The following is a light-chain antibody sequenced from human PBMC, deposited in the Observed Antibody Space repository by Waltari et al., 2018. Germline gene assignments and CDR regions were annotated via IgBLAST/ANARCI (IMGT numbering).Light chain of an antibody. CDR1: QDVLYSSTNKNY. V-gene: IGKV4-1*01. Sequence: DIVMTQSPDSLAVSLGESATISCKSSQDVLYSSTNKNYLGWYQKKPGQPPKLLIYWASTRESWVPDRFSGSGSGTDFTLTVSSLQAEDVAVYYCQQYYTTPYTFGQGTKLEIK. CDR2: WAS. J-gene: IGKJ2*01. CDR3: QQYYTTPYT.